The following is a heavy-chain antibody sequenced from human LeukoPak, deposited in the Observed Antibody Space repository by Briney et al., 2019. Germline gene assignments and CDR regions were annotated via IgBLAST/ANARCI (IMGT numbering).Heavy chain of an antibody. D-gene: IGHD4-17*01. Sequence: SETLSLTCTVSGGSISSSSYYWGWIRQPPGKGLELIVSIYYSGSTYYNPSLKSRVTISVDTSKNQFSLKLSSVTAADTAMYFCVRFVYDDYAFDYWGQGTLVTVSS. V-gene: IGHV4-39*01. J-gene: IGHJ4*02. CDR3: VRFVYDDYAFDY. CDR2: IYYSGST. CDR1: GGSISSSSYY.